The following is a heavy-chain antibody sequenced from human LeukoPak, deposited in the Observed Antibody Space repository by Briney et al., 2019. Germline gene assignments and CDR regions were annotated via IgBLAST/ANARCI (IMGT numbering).Heavy chain of an antibody. CDR3: ARYFYDSSGSSSDAFDI. J-gene: IGHJ3*02. V-gene: IGHV1-2*02. D-gene: IGHD3-22*01. Sequence: ASVKVSCKTSGYTFTGYYMHWVRQALGQGLEWMGWINPNSGGTNYAQRFQGRVTMTRDTSMSTAYMELSRLRSDDSAVYYCARYFYDSSGSSSDAFDIWGQGTMVTVSS. CDR1: GYTFTGYY. CDR2: INPNSGGT.